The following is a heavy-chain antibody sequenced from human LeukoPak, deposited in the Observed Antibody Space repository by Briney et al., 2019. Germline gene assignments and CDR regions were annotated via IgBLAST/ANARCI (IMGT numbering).Heavy chain of an antibody. J-gene: IGHJ6*02. V-gene: IGHV4-4*02. CDR2: IYHSGST. CDR3: ARGQGMATIWHYYYGMDV. Sequence: SETLSLTCAVSGGSISSSNWWSWVRQPPGKGLEWIGEIYHSGSTNYNPSLKSRVTISVDKSKNQFSLKLSSVTAADTAVYYCARGQGMATIWHYYYGMDVWGQGTTVTVSS. CDR1: GGSISSSNW. D-gene: IGHD5-24*01.